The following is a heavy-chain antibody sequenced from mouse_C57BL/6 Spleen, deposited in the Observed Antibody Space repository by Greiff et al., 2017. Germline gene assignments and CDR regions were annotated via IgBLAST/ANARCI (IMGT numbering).Heavy chain of an antibody. CDR3: ARRDGSSYWWYFDV. CDR2: INPNNGGT. Sequence: VQLQQSGPELVKPGASVKISCKASGYTFTDYYMNWVKQSHGKSLEWIGDINPNNGGTSYNQKFKGKATLTVDKSSSTAYMELRSLTSEDSAVYYCARRDGSSYWWYFDVWGTGTTVTVSS. CDR1: GYTFTDYY. J-gene: IGHJ1*03. V-gene: IGHV1-26*01. D-gene: IGHD1-1*01.